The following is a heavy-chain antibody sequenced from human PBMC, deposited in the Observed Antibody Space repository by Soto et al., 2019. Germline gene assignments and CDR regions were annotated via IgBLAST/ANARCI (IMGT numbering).Heavy chain of an antibody. Sequence: GSLRLSCAASGFTFSSYSMNWVRQAPGKGLEWVSSISSSSSYIYYADSVKGRFTISRDNAKNSLYLQMNSLRAEDTAVYYCARGRHLDDYVWGSYRRIDYWGQGTLVTVSS. D-gene: IGHD3-16*02. V-gene: IGHV3-21*01. CDR1: GFTFSSYS. CDR3: ARGRHLDDYVWGSYRRIDY. J-gene: IGHJ4*02. CDR2: ISSSSSYI.